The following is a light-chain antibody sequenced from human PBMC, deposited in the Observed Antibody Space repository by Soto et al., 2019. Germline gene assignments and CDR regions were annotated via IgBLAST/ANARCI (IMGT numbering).Light chain of an antibody. CDR3: QQYNSYSS. CDR1: QRISSR. Sequence: DIQMTQSPPTLSASVGDRVTITCRASQRISSRLAWYQQKPGRAPKLLIYKASSLESGVPSRFSGSGSGTEFTLTISSLQPDDFATYYCQQYNSYSSFGPGTKVDIK. J-gene: IGKJ3*01. V-gene: IGKV1-5*03. CDR2: KAS.